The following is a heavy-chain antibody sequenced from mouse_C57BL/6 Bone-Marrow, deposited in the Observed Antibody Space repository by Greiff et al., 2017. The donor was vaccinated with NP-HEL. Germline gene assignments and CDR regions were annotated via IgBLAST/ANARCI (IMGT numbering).Heavy chain of an antibody. Sequence: QVQLPQSGPALVKPGASVKISCKASGYAFSSSWMNWVKQRPGKGLEWIGRIYPGDGDTNYNGKFKGKATLTADKSSSTAYMQLSSLTSEDSAVYFCARDYYGSSYAWFAYWGQGTLVTVSA. CDR1: GYAFSSSW. D-gene: IGHD1-1*01. CDR2: IYPGDGDT. J-gene: IGHJ3*01. CDR3: ARDYYGSSYAWFAY. V-gene: IGHV1-82*01.